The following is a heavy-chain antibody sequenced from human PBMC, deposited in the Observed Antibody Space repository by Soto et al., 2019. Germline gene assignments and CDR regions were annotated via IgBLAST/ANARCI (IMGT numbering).Heavy chain of an antibody. CDR2: IIPILGIA. CDR3: ARGSMVRGVLPPYYYYYMDV. CDR1: GGTFSSYT. Sequence: SVKVSCKAFGGTFSSYTISWVRQAPGQGLEWMGRIIPILGIANYAQKFQGRVTITADKSTSTAYMELSSLRSEDTAVYYCARGSMVRGVLPPYYYYYMDVWGKGTTVTVSS. V-gene: IGHV1-69*02. J-gene: IGHJ6*03. D-gene: IGHD3-10*01.